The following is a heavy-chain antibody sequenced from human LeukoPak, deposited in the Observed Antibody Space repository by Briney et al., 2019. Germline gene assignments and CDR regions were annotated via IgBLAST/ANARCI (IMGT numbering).Heavy chain of an antibody. D-gene: IGHD4-17*01. V-gene: IGHV4-59*01. J-gene: IGHJ4*02. CDR2: IYYSGST. CDR3: ARGDYGGNWAFDY. Sequence: SETLSLTCTVSGGSISSYYWSWIRQPPGKGLEWIGYIYYSGSTSYNPSLKSRVTISVDTSKNQFSLKLSSVTAADTAVYYCARGDYGGNWAFDYWGQGTLVTVSS. CDR1: GGSISSYY.